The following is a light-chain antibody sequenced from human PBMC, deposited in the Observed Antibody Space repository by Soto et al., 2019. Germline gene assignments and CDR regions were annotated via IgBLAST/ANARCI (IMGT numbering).Light chain of an antibody. CDR2: EVS. J-gene: IGKJ2*01. CDR1: QSLLYSDGKTY. CDR3: MQGTQVPYT. Sequence: EIVMTQTPLSLSVTPGQPASISCKSSQSLLYSDGKTYFYWYLQKPGQPPQLLINEVSNRFSGVPDRFSGGGSGTDYTLKIRRVEAEDVGVYYCMQGTQVPYTFGQGTKLEIK. V-gene: IGKV2D-29*01.